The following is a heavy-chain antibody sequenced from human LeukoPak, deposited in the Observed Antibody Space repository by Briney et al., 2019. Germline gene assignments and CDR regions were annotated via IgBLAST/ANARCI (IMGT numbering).Heavy chain of an antibody. D-gene: IGHD3-10*01. CDR3: ARVITMVRGVIPELVFDY. CDR1: GFTFSSYE. J-gene: IGHJ4*02. V-gene: IGHV3-48*03. CDR2: ISSSGSTI. Sequence: PGGSLRLSCAASGFTFSSYEMNWVRQAPGKGLERVSYISSSGSTIYYADSVKGRFTISRDNAKSSLYLQMNSLRAEDTAVYYCARVITMVRGVIPELVFDYWGQGTLVTVSS.